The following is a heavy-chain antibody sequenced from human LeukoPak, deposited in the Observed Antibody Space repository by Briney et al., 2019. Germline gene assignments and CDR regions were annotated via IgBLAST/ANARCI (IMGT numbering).Heavy chain of an antibody. CDR1: GFTFSSYD. Sequence: PGGSLRLSCAASGFTFSSYDIHWVRHVAGKGLEWVSAIGPGGDPFYPDSVKGRFTISRENARNSLYLQMNSLRAGDTAVYYCVRAGTFGSGAMDVWGQGTTVTVS. J-gene: IGHJ6*02. V-gene: IGHV3-13*05. D-gene: IGHD3-10*01. CDR2: IGPGGDP. CDR3: VRAGTFGSGAMDV.